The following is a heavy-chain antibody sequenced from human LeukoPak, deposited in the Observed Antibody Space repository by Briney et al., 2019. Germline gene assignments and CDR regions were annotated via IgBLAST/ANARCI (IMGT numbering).Heavy chain of an antibody. CDR2: ISSSGDST. J-gene: IGHJ4*02. D-gene: IGHD2-15*01. Sequence: GGSLRLSCAASGFTFSSYAMSWVRQAPGKGLEWVSTISSSGDSTYYADSVKGRFTISRDNSKNTLYLQMSSLRAEDTAVYYCARAYCSGGSCYPFDYWGQGTLVTVSS. CDR1: GFTFSSYA. CDR3: ARAYCSGGSCYPFDY. V-gene: IGHV3-23*01.